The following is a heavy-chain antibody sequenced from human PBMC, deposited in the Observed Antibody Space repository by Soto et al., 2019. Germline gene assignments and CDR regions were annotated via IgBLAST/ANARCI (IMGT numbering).Heavy chain of an antibody. CDR2: ISWDGGST. D-gene: IGHD1-26*01. J-gene: IGHJ4*02. V-gene: IGHV3-43*01. CDR1: GFTFDDYT. CDR3: AKDGNSGSYYLFDY. Sequence: PGGSLRLSCAASGFTFDDYTTHWVRQAPGKGLEWVSLISWDGGSTYYADSVKGRFTISRDNSKNSLYLQMNSLRTEDTALYYCAKDGNSGSYYLFDYWGQGTLVTVSS.